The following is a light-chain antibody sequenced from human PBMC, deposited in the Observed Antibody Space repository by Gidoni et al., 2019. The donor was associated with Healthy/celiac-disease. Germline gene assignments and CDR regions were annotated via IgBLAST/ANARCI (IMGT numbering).Light chain of an antibody. J-gene: IGLJ1*01. CDR2: QDS. Sequence: SYELTQPPSLPVSPGQTASITCSGDKLGDKYACWYQQKPGQSPVLVIYQDSKRPSGIPERFSGSNAGNTAALTISGTQAMDEADYYCQAWDTSYVFGTGTKLTVL. V-gene: IGLV3-1*01. CDR1: KLGDKY. CDR3: QAWDTSYV.